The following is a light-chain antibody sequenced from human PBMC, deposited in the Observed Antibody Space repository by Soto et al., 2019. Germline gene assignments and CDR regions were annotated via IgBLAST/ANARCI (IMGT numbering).Light chain of an antibody. V-gene: IGLV2-23*01. Sequence: QFVLTQPASVSGSPGQSITISCTGTSSDIGTYNVVSWYQQHPGKAPKVMIYEATKRPSGVSNRFSGSKSGNTASLTISGLQAEDEADYYCSSYAGSSTYVFGTGTKVTVL. CDR2: EAT. CDR1: SSDIGTYNV. CDR3: SSYAGSSTYV. J-gene: IGLJ1*01.